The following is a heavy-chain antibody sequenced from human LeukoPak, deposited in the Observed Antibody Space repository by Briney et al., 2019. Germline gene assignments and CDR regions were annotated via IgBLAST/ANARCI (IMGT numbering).Heavy chain of an antibody. J-gene: IGHJ4*02. CDR1: GFTFSSYS. Sequence: GGSLRLSCAASGFTFSSYSMNWVRQAPGKGLAWLSFIGGSGSTIYYADSVRGRFTISRDNAKNSLYLQMNSLRDEDTAVYYCSRDPGLEYWGRGTLITVSS. CDR3: SRDPGLEY. CDR2: IGGSGSTI. V-gene: IGHV3-48*02.